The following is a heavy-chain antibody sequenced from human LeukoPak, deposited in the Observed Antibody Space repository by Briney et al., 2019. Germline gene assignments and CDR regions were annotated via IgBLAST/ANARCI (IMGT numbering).Heavy chain of an antibody. D-gene: IGHD2-2*02. J-gene: IGHJ4*02. CDR3: ARGGVLPAAIPYYFDY. CDR2: IYSGGST. CDR1: GFTVSSNY. Sequence: GGSLRLSCAASGFTVSSNYMSWVRQAPGKGLEWVSVIYSGGSTYYADSVKGRFTISRHNSKNTLYLQMNSLRAEDTAVYYCARGGVLPAAIPYYFDYWGQGTLVTVSS. V-gene: IGHV3-53*04.